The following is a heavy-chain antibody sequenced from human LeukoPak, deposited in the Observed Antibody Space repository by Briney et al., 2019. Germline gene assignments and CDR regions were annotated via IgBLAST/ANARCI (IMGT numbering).Heavy chain of an antibody. D-gene: IGHD2-8*01. V-gene: IGHV4-39*01. Sequence: SETLFLPCTVSVGSISSSSYYWGWIRQPPGKGLEWIGCIYYSGIIYYNPSLKIRVTISVDTSKNQFSLKLSSVTAADTAVYYCARHSKETKDIVLMVYAILHWFDPWGQGTLVTVSS. CDR1: VGSISSSSYY. J-gene: IGHJ5*02. CDR2: IYYSGII. CDR3: ARHSKETKDIVLMVYAILHWFDP.